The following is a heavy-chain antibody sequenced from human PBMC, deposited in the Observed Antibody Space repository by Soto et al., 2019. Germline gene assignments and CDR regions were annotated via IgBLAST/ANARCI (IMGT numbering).Heavy chain of an antibody. CDR2: IIPISGTA. D-gene: IGHD5-18*01. V-gene: IGHV1-69*13. CDR3: ASKRDTAMVKYYYYGMDV. J-gene: IGHJ6*02. Sequence: SVKVSCNASGGTFSSYAISWVRQAPGQGLEWMGGIIPISGTANYAQKFQGRVTITADESTSTAYMELSSLRSEDTAVYYCASKRDTAMVKYYYYGMDVWGQGTTVTVSS. CDR1: GGTFSSYA.